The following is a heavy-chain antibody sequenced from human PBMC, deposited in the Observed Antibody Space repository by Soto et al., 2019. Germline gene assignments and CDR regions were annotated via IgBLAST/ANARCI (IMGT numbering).Heavy chain of an antibody. V-gene: IGHV4-31*03. Sequence: QVQLQESGPGLVKPSQTLSLTCTVSGGSISSGGYYWSWIRQHPGKGLEWIGYIYYSGSTYYNPSLNSRVTTSVDSPNNRLALRLSFLTAADTAVYYWARAPSIWGQGTLVTVSS. J-gene: IGHJ4*02. CDR3: ARAPSI. CDR2: IYYSGST. CDR1: GGSISSGGYY.